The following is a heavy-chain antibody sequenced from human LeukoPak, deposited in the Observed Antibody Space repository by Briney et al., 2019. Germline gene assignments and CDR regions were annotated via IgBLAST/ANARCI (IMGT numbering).Heavy chain of an antibody. Sequence: PGGSLRLSCAASGFTFSSYGMHWVRQAPGKGLEWVAVIWYDGSNKYYADSVKGRFTISRDNSKNTLYLQMNSLRAEDTAVYYCAKAYYYDSSGLTSDCWGQGTLVTVSS. V-gene: IGHV3-33*06. J-gene: IGHJ4*02. CDR1: GFTFSSYG. CDR2: IWYDGSNK. CDR3: AKAYYYDSSGLTSDC. D-gene: IGHD3-22*01.